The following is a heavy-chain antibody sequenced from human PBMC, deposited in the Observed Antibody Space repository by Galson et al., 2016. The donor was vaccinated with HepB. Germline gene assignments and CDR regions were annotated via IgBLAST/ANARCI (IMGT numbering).Heavy chain of an antibody. D-gene: IGHD6-19*01. Sequence: SLRLSCAASGFTFYSYAMSWVRQAPGKGLEWVSGISGGGGSTHAADSVKGRFTISRGNYKNTLYLQMNSLRAEDTAVYYCAKGPEQWLVRIYGMGVWGKGTTVTVSS. CDR2: ISGGGGST. J-gene: IGHJ6*04. CDR1: GFTFYSYA. CDR3: AKGPEQWLVRIYGMGV. V-gene: IGHV3-23*01.